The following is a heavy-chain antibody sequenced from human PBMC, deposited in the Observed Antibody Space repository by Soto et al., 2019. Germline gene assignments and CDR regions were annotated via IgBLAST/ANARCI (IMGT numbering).Heavy chain of an antibody. V-gene: IGHV3-11*01. CDR2: ISSSGSTI. Sequence: QVQLVESGGGLVKPGGSLRLSYAASGFTFSDYYMSWIRQAPGKGLEWVSYISSSGSTIYYADSVKGRFTISRDNAKNSLYLQMNSLRAEDTAVYYCAREVYSSSLPTSYYYYGMDVWGQGTTVTVSS. CDR3: AREVYSSSLPTSYYYYGMDV. CDR1: GFTFSDYY. D-gene: IGHD6-6*01. J-gene: IGHJ6*02.